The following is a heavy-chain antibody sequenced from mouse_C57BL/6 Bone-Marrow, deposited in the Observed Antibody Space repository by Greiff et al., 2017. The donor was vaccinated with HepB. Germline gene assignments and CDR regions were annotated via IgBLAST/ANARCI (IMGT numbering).Heavy chain of an antibody. CDR2: IWGVGST. V-gene: IGHV2-6*01. Sequence: VHLVESGPGLVAPSQSLSITCTVSGFSLTSYGVDWVRQSPGKGLEWLGVIWGVGSTNYNSALKSRLSISKDNSKSQVFLKMNSLQTDDTAMYYCAIYGYDGDYAMDYWGQGTSVTVSS. J-gene: IGHJ4*01. CDR3: AIYGYDGDYAMDY. CDR1: GFSLTSYG. D-gene: IGHD2-2*01.